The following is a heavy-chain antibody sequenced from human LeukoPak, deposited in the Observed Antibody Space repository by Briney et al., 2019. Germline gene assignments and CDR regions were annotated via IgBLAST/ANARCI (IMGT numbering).Heavy chain of an antibody. CDR1: GFTFNNYG. CDR2: IYSGGST. J-gene: IGHJ4*02. Sequence: GGSLRLSCAASGFTFNNYGMSWVRQAPGKGLEWVSVIYSGGSTYYADSVKGRFTISRDNSKNTLYLQMNSLRAEDTAVYYCARIIVGAYDYWGQGTLVTVSS. D-gene: IGHD1-26*01. V-gene: IGHV3-66*01. CDR3: ARIIVGAYDY.